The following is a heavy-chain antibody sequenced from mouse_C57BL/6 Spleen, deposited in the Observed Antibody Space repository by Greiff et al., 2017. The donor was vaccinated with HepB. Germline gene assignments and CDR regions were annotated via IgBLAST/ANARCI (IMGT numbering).Heavy chain of an antibody. J-gene: IGHJ4*01. V-gene: IGHV1-72*01. Sequence: VQLQQSGAELVKPGASVKLSCKASGYTFTSYWMHWVKQRPGRGLEWIGRIDPNSGGTKYNEKFKSKATLTVDKPSSTAYMQLSSLTSEDSAVYYCARACIATVVATNYAMDYWGQGTSVTVSS. CDR1: GYTFTSYW. CDR3: ARACIATVVATNYAMDY. D-gene: IGHD1-1*01. CDR2: IDPNSGGT.